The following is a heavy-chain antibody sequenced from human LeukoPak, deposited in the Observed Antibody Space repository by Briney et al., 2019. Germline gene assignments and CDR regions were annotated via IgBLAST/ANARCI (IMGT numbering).Heavy chain of an antibody. D-gene: IGHD3-3*01. V-gene: IGHV4-61*02. Sequence: PSQTLSRTCTVSGGSISSGSYYWSWIRQPAGKGLEWIGRIYTSGSTNYNPSLKSRVTISVDTSKNQFSLKLSSVTAADTAVYYCSALEWLSERVDYWGQGTLVTVSS. J-gene: IGHJ4*02. CDR3: SALEWLSERVDY. CDR2: IYTSGST. CDR1: GGSISSGSYY.